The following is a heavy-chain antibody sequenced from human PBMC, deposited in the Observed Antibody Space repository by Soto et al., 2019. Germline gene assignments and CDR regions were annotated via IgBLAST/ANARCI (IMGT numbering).Heavy chain of an antibody. CDR2: ISAYNGNT. CDR3: ARGGTPIDY. J-gene: IGHJ4*02. Sequence: QVQLVQSGAEVKKPGASVKVSCKASGYTFTNFGISWVRQAPGQGLEWMGWISAYNGNTNYAQKFQGRVTMTTDTSTGTAYMEVRSLRFDDTAVYYWARGGTPIDYWGQGTLVTVSS. D-gene: IGHD3-16*01. V-gene: IGHV1-18*01. CDR1: GYTFTNFG.